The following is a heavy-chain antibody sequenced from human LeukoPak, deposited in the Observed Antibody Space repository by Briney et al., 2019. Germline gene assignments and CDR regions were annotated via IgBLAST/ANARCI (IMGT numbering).Heavy chain of an antibody. CDR2: IKQDGSEK. V-gene: IGHV3-7*01. CDR1: GFTFGSYW. Sequence: PGGSLRLSCAASGFTFGSYWMSWVRQAPGKGLEWVANIKQDGSEKYYADSMKGRFTISRDNTRNSLYLQVNSLRAEDTAVYYCARVGSGWYTYYFDYWGQGTLVTVSS. CDR3: ARVGSGWYTYYFDY. J-gene: IGHJ4*02. D-gene: IGHD6-19*01.